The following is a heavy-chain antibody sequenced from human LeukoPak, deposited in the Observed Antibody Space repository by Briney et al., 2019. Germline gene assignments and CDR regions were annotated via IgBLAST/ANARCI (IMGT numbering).Heavy chain of an antibody. V-gene: IGHV3-23*01. CDR3: AKGLSLTSMGIDY. Sequence: GGSLRLSCAASGFTFSSYAMTWVRQAPGGGLEWVSTISGNSGSTDYADSVNGRFTVSRDNSRNTLYLQMHSLRADDTAVYYCAKGLSLTSMGIDYWGQGTLVTVSS. CDR2: ISGNSGST. D-gene: IGHD3-3*02. J-gene: IGHJ4*02. CDR1: GFTFSSYA.